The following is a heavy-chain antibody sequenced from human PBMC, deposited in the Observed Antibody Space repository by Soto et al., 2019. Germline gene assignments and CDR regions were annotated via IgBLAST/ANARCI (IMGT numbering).Heavy chain of an antibody. D-gene: IGHD6-13*01. Sequence: GSLRLSCAASGFTFNNYGMHWVRQAPGKGLEWVAVIWNDGNGYYYANSVKGRFTISRDNSKNTLYLQMSSLRVEDTAVYYCARRQISPPTRGAASARGGMDVWGQGTT. J-gene: IGHJ6*02. CDR1: GFTFNNYG. CDR3: ARRQISPPTRGAASARGGMDV. CDR2: IWNDGNGY. V-gene: IGHV3-33*01.